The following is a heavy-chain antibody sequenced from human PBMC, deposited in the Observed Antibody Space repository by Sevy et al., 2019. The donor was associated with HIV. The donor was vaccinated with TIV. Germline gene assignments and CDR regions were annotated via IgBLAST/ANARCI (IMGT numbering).Heavy chain of an antibody. V-gene: IGHV4-59*01. CDR3: ARDAGNYHDSSNYQYVYAFDI. Sequence: SETLSLTCTVSDGSIGRYFWSWIRQSPGRGLEWIGYIYFDGTTDYNSSLKSRVTISLDTSKNQFSLSLNSVTAADTAVYYCARDAGNYHDSSNYQYVYAFDIWGQGTLVTVSS. J-gene: IGHJ3*02. D-gene: IGHD3-22*01. CDR1: DGSIGRYF. CDR2: IYFDGTT.